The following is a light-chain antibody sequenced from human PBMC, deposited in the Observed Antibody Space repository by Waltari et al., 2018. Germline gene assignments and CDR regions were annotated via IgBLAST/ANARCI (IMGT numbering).Light chain of an antibody. CDR3: LQDNTYPWT. J-gene: IGKJ1*01. V-gene: IGKV1-17*03. CDR2: SSS. Sequence: DIQMTQSPSAVSASVGDRVTITCRASQGISNYLAWVQQKPGKAPKRPIFSSSSLQSGVPSRFSGSGSATEFTLTISNLQPEDFGTYYCLQDNTYPWTFGQGTRVDI. CDR1: QGISNY.